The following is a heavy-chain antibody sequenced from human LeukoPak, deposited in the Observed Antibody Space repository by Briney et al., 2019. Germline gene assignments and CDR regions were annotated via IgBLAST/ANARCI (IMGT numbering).Heavy chain of an antibody. D-gene: IGHD3-22*01. Sequence: GRSLRLSCAASGFTFSSYAMHWVRQAPGKGLEWVAVIWYDGINKYYADSVKGRFTISRDNSKNTLYLQMNSLRAEDTAVYYCARVGEKVVFTPGYWAQGTLFT. CDR2: IWYDGINK. V-gene: IGHV3-33*01. CDR1: GFTFSSYA. J-gene: IGHJ4*02. CDR3: ARVGEKVVFTPGY.